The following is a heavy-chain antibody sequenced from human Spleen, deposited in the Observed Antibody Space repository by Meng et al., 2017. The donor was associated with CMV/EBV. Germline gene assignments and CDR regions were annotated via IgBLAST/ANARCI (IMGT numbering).Heavy chain of an antibody. D-gene: IGHD3-22*01. J-gene: IGHJ6*02. CDR2: ISSSSSYI. Sequence: GESLKISCAASGFTFSSYSMNWVRQAPGKGLEWVSSISSSSSYIYYADSVKGRFTISRDNAKNSLYLQMNSLRAEDTATYYCARHGYDNPKYYGMDVWGQGTMVTVSS. CDR1: GFTFSSYS. V-gene: IGHV3-21*06. CDR3: ARHGYDNPKYYGMDV.